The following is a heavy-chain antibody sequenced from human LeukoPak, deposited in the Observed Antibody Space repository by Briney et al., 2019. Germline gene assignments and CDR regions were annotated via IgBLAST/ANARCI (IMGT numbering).Heavy chain of an antibody. Sequence: GGSLRLSCAASGFTFSNYAMSWVRQAPGKGLEWVSAISGSGGSTFYADSVKGRFTISRDNSKNTVYLQMNSLRAEDTAVYYCAKAWPELRDEYWGQGTLVTVSS. CDR3: AKAWPELRDEY. V-gene: IGHV3-23*01. J-gene: IGHJ4*02. CDR2: ISGSGGST. CDR1: GFTFSNYA. D-gene: IGHD1-26*01.